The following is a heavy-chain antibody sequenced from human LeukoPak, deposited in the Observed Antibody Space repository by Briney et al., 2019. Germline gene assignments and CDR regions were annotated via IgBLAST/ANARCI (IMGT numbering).Heavy chain of an antibody. J-gene: IGHJ1*01. CDR2: IYSGGSK. CDR3: AISSSAAEYLQH. CDR1: GFTVSSNY. V-gene: IGHV3-53*01. Sequence: GGSLRLSCAASGFTVSSNYMSWVRQAPGKGLEGVSVIYSGGSKYYADSVKDRFTISRDNSKNTLYLQMNSLRAEDTAVYYCAISSSAAEYLQHWGQGTLVTVSS. D-gene: IGHD6-6*01.